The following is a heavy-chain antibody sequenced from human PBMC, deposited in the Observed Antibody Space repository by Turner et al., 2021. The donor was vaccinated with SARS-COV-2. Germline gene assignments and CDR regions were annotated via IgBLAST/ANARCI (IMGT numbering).Heavy chain of an antibody. Sequence: QVQLVQSGAEVRKPGALVKVFCKASGYTFSSFYMHWVRQAPGQGLEWRGIINPSGGSTSYAQKFQGRVTMTRDTSTSTVYMELSSLRSEDTAVYYCASSLPAPGGVPGRLDYWGQGTLVTVSS. D-gene: IGHD2-8*02. CDR2: INPSGGST. CDR3: ASSLPAPGGVPGRLDY. J-gene: IGHJ4*02. V-gene: IGHV1-46*01. CDR1: GYTFSSFY.